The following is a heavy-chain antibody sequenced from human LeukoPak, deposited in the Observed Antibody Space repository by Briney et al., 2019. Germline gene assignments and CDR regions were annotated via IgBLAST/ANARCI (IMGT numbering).Heavy chain of an antibody. CDR1: GYSFTSYC. D-gene: IGHD2-15*01. CDR3: ARRPPYCSGGSCYYDY. V-gene: IGHV5-51*01. CDR2: IYPGDSDT. Sequence: GESLKISCKGSGYSFTSYCIGWVRQMPGKGLEWMGIIYPGDSDTRYSPSFQGQVTISADKSISTAYLQWSSLKASDTAMYYCARRPPYCSGGSCYYDYWGQGTLVTVSS. J-gene: IGHJ4*02.